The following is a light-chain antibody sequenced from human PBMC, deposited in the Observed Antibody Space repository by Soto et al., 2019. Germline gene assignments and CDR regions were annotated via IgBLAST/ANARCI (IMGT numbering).Light chain of an antibody. J-gene: IGKJ2*01. V-gene: IGKV4-1*01. Sequence: VITQAPDSLAVSLGERATIKCKSSQTVLYNSNNKNHLGWFQQKPGHPPKLLIYGGSTRASGVPDRFSGAGSGTDFPLIIISLQAEDVAVYYCQQYYSIPFTFGQGTKLVIK. CDR1: QTVLYNSNNKNH. CDR2: GGS. CDR3: QQYYSIPFT.